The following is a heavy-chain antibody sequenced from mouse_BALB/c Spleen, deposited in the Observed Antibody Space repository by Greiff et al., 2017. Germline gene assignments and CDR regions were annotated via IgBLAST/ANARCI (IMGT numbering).Heavy chain of an antibody. CDR1: GFTFSSYA. Sequence: EVQLVESGGGLVKPGGSLKLSCAASGFTFSSYAMSWVRQTPEKRLEWVASISSGGSTYYPDSVKGRFTISRDNARNILYLQMSSLRSEDTAMYYCASGGLDYFFAYWGQGTLVTVSA. CDR2: ISSGGST. J-gene: IGHJ3*01. V-gene: IGHV5-6-5*01. D-gene: IGHD2-4*01. CDR3: ASGGLDYFFAY.